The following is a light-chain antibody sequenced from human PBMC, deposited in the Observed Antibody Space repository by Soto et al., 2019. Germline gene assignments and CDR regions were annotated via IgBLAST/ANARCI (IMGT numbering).Light chain of an antibody. V-gene: IGKV3-15*01. CDR1: QSVSSN. Sequence: EIVMTQSPATLSVSPGERAILSYWASQSVSSNLAWYQQKPGQAPRLLIYSASTRATGIPARFSGSGSGTEFTLTISSLQSEDFAVYFCQHYDDWPITFGQGTRLEI. CDR2: SAS. J-gene: IGKJ5*01. CDR3: QHYDDWPIT.